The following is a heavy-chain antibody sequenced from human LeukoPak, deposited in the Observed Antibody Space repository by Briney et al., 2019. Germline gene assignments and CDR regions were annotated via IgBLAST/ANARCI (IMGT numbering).Heavy chain of an antibody. V-gene: IGHV3-74*01. J-gene: IGHJ4*02. Sequence: GGSLRLSCAASGFTFSSYWMHWVRQAPGKGPVWVSRINSDGSSTSYADSVKGRFTISRDNAKNTLYLQMNSLRAEDTAVYYCARGYYDSSGFYLGYWGQGTLVTVSS. CDR3: ARGYYDSSGFYLGY. CDR2: INSDGSST. CDR1: GFTFSSYW. D-gene: IGHD3-22*01.